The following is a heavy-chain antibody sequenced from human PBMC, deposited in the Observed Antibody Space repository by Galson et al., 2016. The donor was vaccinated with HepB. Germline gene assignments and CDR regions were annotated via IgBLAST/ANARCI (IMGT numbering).Heavy chain of an antibody. J-gene: IGHJ4*02. CDR1: GGSISSGDYY. V-gene: IGHV4-30-4*01. Sequence: TLSLTCTVSGGSISSGDYYWSWIRQPPGKGLEWLGYIYYSGRTYHSPSLKSRVTLSVATSKNQFSLKLNSVTAADTAVYYCARGSAFGGVYNWGQGTLGTVSS. CDR2: IYYSGRT. D-gene: IGHD3-16*01. CDR3: ARGSAFGGVYN.